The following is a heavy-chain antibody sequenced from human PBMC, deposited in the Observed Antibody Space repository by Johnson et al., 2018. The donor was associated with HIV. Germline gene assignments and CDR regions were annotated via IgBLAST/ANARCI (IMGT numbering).Heavy chain of an antibody. CDR1: GFTLSSYG. J-gene: IGHJ3*02. D-gene: IGHD1-26*01. V-gene: IGHV3-30*18. CDR2: ISYDGSNK. Sequence: QVQLVESGGGVVQPGRSLRLSCAASGFTLSSYGMHWVRQAPGKGLEWVAVISYDGSNKYYADSVKGRFTISRDNSKNTLYLQMNSLRAEDTAVYYCAKDISSGSDEGHAFDIWGQGTMVTVSS. CDR3: AKDISSGSDEGHAFDI.